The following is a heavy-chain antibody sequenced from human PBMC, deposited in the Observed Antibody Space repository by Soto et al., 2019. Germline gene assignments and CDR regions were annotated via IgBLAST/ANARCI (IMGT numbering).Heavy chain of an antibody. CDR1: GFTFSSYA. J-gene: IGHJ4*02. CDR2: ISGSGGST. D-gene: IGHD1-26*01. Sequence: EVQLLESGGGLVQPGGSLRLSCAASGFTFSSYAMRWVRQAPVKGLEWVSAISGSGGSTYYADSVKGRFTISRDNSKNALYLQMNSLGAEDTTVYYCARRGSGSYYDSWGQGTLVTVSS. CDR3: ARRGSGSYYDS. V-gene: IGHV3-23*01.